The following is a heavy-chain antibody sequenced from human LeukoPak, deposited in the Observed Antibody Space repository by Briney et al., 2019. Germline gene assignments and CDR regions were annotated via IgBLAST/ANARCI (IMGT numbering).Heavy chain of an antibody. CDR3: VRGSSGTAVRGVSWAWFDP. Sequence: GGSLRLSCSASGFTFSSYAMHWVRQALGKGLEWVANIKPDGSEKYFVDSVRGRFTISRDNVMNSLYLHMNSLRDDDTAVYYCVRGSSGTAVRGVSWAWFDPWGQGTLVTVSS. CDR1: GFTFSSYA. CDR2: IKPDGSEK. V-gene: IGHV3-7*05. D-gene: IGHD3-10*01. J-gene: IGHJ5*02.